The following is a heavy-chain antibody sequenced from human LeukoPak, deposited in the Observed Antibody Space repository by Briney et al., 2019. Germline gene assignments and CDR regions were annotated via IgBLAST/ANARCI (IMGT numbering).Heavy chain of an antibody. CDR1: GFTFSSYA. J-gene: IGHJ4*02. Sequence: GGSLRLSCAASGFTFSSYAMSWVRQAPGKGLEWVSAISGSGGSTYYADSVKGRFTISRDNSKNTLYLQMNSLRAEDTAVYYCASHSEGALLWFGELYYWGQGTLVTVSS. CDR3: ASHSEGALLWFGELYY. CDR2: ISGSGGST. V-gene: IGHV3-23*01. D-gene: IGHD3-10*01.